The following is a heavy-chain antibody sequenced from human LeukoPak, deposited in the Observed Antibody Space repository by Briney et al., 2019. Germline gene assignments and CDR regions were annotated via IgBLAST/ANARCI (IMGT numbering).Heavy chain of an antibody. CDR3: ARPFWSGSNWFDP. V-gene: IGHV4-34*01. D-gene: IGHD3-3*01. J-gene: IGHJ5*02. CDR2: INRSGST. CDR1: GGSFSGYY. Sequence: PSETLSLTCAVYGGSFSGYYWSWIRQPPGKGLEWIGEINRSGSTNYNPSLKSRVTISVDTSKNQFSLKLSSVTAADTAVYYCARPFWSGSNWFDPWGQGTLVTVSS.